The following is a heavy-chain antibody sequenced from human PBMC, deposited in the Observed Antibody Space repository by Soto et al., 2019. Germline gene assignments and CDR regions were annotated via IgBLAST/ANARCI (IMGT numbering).Heavy chain of an antibody. J-gene: IGHJ4*02. CDR2: LKPNGTFT. D-gene: IGHD7-27*01. CDR3: ARCGTSTTYWGRVYN. V-gene: IGHV3-74*01. Sequence: EVQLVESGGGLVQPGGALRLSCAGSGLTFRGYWMHWVRQAPGKGPVWVSRLKPNGTFTTNADSVKGRFTISRDNAKKTVELQMHSLRADDTAVEYCARCGTSTTYWGRVYNWGQGTLVTVSS. CDR1: GLTFRGYW.